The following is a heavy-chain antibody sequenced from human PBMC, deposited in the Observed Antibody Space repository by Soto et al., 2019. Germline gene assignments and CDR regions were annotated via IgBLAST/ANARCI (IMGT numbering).Heavy chain of an antibody. CDR3: ARDSGFPLYGMDV. D-gene: IGHD3-9*01. V-gene: IGHV1-2*02. CDR2: INPNSGNT. CDR1: GYTFTGYY. J-gene: IGHJ6*02. Sequence: ASVKVSCKASGYTFTGYYMHWVRQAPGQGLEWMGWINPNSGNTKYSQKFQGRVTITRDTSASTAYMELSSLRSEDTAVYYCARDSGFPLYGMDVWGQGTTVTVSS.